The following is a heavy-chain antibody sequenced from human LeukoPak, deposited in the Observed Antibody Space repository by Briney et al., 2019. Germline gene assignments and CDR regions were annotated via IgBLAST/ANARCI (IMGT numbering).Heavy chain of an antibody. CDR3: ARVRGYCSTSTCQYYYYYLDV. CDR1: GFIVSSNY. Sequence: PGGSLRLSCAGSGFIVSSNYISWVRQAPGKGLEGVSVLYSDGTTYYSDSVKGRFTISRDNSKNILYLQMNSLRAEDTAVYYCARVRGYCSTSTCQYYYYYLDVWGNGTTVTVSS. V-gene: IGHV3-66*02. J-gene: IGHJ6*03. CDR2: LYSDGTT. D-gene: IGHD2-2*01.